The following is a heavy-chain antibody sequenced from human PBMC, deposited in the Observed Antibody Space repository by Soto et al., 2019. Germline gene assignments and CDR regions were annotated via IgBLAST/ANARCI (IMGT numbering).Heavy chain of an antibody. Sequence: ASVKVSCKVSGYTLTELSMHWVRQAPGKGLEWMGGFDPEDGETIYAQKFQGRVTMTEDTSTDTAYMELGSLRSEDTAVYYCATEECTNGVCVNWFDPWGQGTLVTVSS. CDR3: ATEECTNGVCVNWFDP. J-gene: IGHJ5*02. CDR1: GYTLTELS. CDR2: FDPEDGET. D-gene: IGHD2-8*01. V-gene: IGHV1-24*01.